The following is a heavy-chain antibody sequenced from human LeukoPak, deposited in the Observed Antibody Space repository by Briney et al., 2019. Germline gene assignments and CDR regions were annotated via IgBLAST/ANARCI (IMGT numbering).Heavy chain of an antibody. J-gene: IGHJ4*02. CDR2: ISGYNGNT. CDR3: ARVLCSGGDCYSLFDY. V-gene: IGHV1-18*04. D-gene: IGHD2-15*01. CDR1: GYTFNSYG. Sequence: ASVKVSCKASGYTFNSYGISWVRQAPGQGLEWMGWISGYNGNTNYAQKFQGRVTMTTDTSTSTAYLELRSLRSDDTAVYYCARVLCSGGDCYSLFDYWGQGTLVTVSS.